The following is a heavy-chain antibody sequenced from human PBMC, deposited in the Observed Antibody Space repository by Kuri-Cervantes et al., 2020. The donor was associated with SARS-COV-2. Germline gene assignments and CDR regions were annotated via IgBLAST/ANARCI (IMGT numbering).Heavy chain of an antibody. CDR1: GFTFSSYG. D-gene: IGHD6-13*01. CDR3: ASQMIAADKSYYYYYYMDV. J-gene: IGHJ6*03. CDR2: ISYDGSNK. V-gene: IGHV3-30*03. Sequence: GESLKISCAASGFTFSSYGMHWVRQAPGKGLEWVAVISYDGSNKYYADSVKGRFTISRDNSKNTLYLQMNSLRAEDTAVYYCASQMIAADKSYYYYYYMDVWGKGTTVTVSS.